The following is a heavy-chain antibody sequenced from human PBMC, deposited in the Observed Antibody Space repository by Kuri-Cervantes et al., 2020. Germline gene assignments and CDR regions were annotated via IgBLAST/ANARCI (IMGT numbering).Heavy chain of an antibody. CDR1: GGSISSYY. V-gene: IGHV4-59*01. Sequence: SETLSLTCTVSGGSISSYYWSWIRQPPGKGLEWIGYIHYSGRKNSNPSLRSRVTISSDTSKNQFSLKLTSVTAADTAVYYCARGPGGDYYYYLDVWGKGTTVTVSS. J-gene: IGHJ6*03. D-gene: IGHD3-10*01. CDR2: IHYSGRK. CDR3: ARGPGGDYYYYLDV.